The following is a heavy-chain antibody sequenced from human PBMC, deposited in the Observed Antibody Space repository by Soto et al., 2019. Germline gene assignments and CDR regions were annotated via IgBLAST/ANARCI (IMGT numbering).Heavy chain of an antibody. Sequence: SVTVSCKASGGTFSSYAISWVRQAPGQGLEWMGGIIPIFGTANYAQKFQGRVTITADESTSTAYMELSSLRSEDTAIYYCTRVVVIAPSALPTVDPWGQGSLVTVSS. D-gene: IGHD2-21*02. J-gene: IGHJ5*02. V-gene: IGHV1-69*13. CDR3: TRVVVIAPSALPTVDP. CDR1: GGTFSSYA. CDR2: IIPIFGTA.